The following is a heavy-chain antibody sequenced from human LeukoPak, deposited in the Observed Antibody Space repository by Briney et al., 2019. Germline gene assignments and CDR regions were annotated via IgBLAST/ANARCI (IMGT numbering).Heavy chain of an antibody. V-gene: IGHV3-53*01. CDR3: TRGGSMVRGVL. Sequence: GGSLRLSCAASGFIVSSDFMNWVRQAPGKWLEWVSAMNSGGSTFYADSVKGRFIISRDKSRNTLYLQMNSLSVDDTAVYYCTRGGSMVRGVLWGQGTLVTVSS. D-gene: IGHD3-10*01. CDR2: MNSGGST. CDR1: GFIVSSDF. J-gene: IGHJ4*02.